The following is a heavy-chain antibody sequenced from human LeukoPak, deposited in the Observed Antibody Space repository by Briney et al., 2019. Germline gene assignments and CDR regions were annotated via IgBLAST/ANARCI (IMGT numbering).Heavy chain of an antibody. CDR2: IYDSGST. CDR1: GGSVSSGGYS. D-gene: IGHD3-9*01. Sequence: SETLSLTCAVSGGSVSSGGYSWSWIRQPPGKGLEWIGYIYDSGSTYYNPSLKSRITISVDTSKNQFSLKLSSVTAADTAVYYCARGVLTFYDILTGYSDAFDIWGQGTMVTVSS. V-gene: IGHV4-30-4*07. CDR3: ARGVLTFYDILTGYSDAFDI. J-gene: IGHJ3*02.